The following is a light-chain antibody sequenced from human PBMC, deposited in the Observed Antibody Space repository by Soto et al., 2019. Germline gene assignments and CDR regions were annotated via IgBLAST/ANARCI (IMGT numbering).Light chain of an antibody. Sequence: EIVMTQSPATLSVSPGERATLSCRASQRVSSNLAGSQQKPGQAPRLLIYGASTRATGIPARFIGSGSGTEFTLTISSLQSEDFAVYYCQQYNNWPPLTFGGGTKVEIK. CDR3: QQYNNWPPLT. J-gene: IGKJ4*01. CDR2: GAS. CDR1: QRVSSN. V-gene: IGKV3-15*01.